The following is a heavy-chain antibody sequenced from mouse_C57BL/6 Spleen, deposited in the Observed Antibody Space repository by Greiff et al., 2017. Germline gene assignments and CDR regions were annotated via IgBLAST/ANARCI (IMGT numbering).Heavy chain of an antibody. J-gene: IGHJ2*01. CDR2: IHPNSGST. V-gene: IGHV1-64*01. D-gene: IGHD1-1*01. Sequence: QVQLKQPGAELVKPGASVKLSCKASGYTFTSYWMHWVKQRPGQGLEWIGMIHPNSGSTNYNEKFKSKATLTVDKSSSTAYMQLSSLTSEDSAVYYCARGDYGTLFDYWGQGTTLTVSS. CDR3: ARGDYGTLFDY. CDR1: GYTFTSYW.